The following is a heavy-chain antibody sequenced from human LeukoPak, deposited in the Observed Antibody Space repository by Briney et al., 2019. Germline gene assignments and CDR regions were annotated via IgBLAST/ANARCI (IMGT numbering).Heavy chain of an antibody. CDR2: ISSSGTTI. Sequence: GGSLRLSCAASGFTFRTSGMNWVRQAPGKGLEWVSYISSSGTTISYAQSVKGRFTITRDNSKNTLYLQMNSLRAEDTAVYYCAKDPSFNYWGQGTLVTVSS. CDR1: GFTFRTSG. V-gene: IGHV3-48*01. J-gene: IGHJ4*02. CDR3: AKDPSFNY.